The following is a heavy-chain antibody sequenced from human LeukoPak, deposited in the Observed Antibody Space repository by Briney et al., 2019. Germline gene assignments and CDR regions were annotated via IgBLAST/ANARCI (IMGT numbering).Heavy chain of an antibody. D-gene: IGHD3-3*01. CDR1: GGSFSGYY. Sequence: SETLSLTCAVYGGSFSGYYWSWIRQPPGKGLEWIGYIYYSGSTYYNPSLKSRVTISVDTSKNQFSLKLSPVTAADTAVYYCARADHDFWSGYFNWFDPWGQGTLVTVSS. J-gene: IGHJ5*02. V-gene: IGHV4-30-4*08. CDR3: ARADHDFWSGYFNWFDP. CDR2: IYYSGST.